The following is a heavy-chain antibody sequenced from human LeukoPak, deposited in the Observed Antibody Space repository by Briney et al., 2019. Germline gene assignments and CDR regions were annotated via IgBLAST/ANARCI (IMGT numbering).Heavy chain of an antibody. V-gene: IGHV3-23*01. Sequence: GGTLRLSCAASGFTFSSYGMSWVRQAPGKRLKWVSAISGSGGSTYYADSVKGRFTISRDNSKNTLYLQMSSLRAEDTAVYYCAKGTSFMVRGVISYFDYWGQGTLVTVSS. CDR2: ISGSGGST. J-gene: IGHJ4*02. D-gene: IGHD3-10*01. CDR1: GFTFSSYG. CDR3: AKGTSFMVRGVISYFDY.